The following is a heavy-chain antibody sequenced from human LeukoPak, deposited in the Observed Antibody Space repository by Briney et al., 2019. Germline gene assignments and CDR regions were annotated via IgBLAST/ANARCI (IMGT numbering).Heavy chain of an antibody. V-gene: IGHV4-59*08. D-gene: IGHD6-13*01. Sequence: SETLSLTCIVSGGSMSSYYWSWFRQPPGKALEWIGFIYYSGSTVYNPSLESRVTISVDTSKNQFSLKLSSVTAADTAVYYCARYGAAAAGTCFDYWGQGTLVTVSS. CDR2: IYYSGST. CDR3: ARYGAAAAGTCFDY. CDR1: GGSMSSYY. J-gene: IGHJ4*02.